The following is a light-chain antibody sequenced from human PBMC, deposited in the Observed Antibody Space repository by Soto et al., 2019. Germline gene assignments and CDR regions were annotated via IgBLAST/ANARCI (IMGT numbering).Light chain of an antibody. Sequence: EIVLTQSPATLSLSPGERATLSCRASQSVGGYLAWYQQRPGQAPRVLIYGASSRATGIPDRFSGSGSGTDFTLTISRLEPEDFAVYYCQQYGSSRWTFGQGTKVDIK. V-gene: IGKV3-20*01. CDR3: QQYGSSRWT. CDR1: QSVGGY. CDR2: GAS. J-gene: IGKJ1*01.